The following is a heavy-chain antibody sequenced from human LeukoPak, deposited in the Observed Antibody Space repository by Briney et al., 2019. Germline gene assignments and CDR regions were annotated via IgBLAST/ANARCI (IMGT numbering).Heavy chain of an antibody. D-gene: IGHD5-18*01. J-gene: IGHJ4*02. CDR2: IYYSGST. V-gene: IGHV4-59*12. Sequence: PSETLSLTCTVSGGSISSYYWSWIRQPPGKGLEWIGYIYYSGSTNYNPSLKSRVTISVDTSKNQFSLKLSSVTAADTAVYYCARDRGYSYGSVFDYWGQGTLVTVSS. CDR3: ARDRGYSYGSVFDY. CDR1: GGSISSYY.